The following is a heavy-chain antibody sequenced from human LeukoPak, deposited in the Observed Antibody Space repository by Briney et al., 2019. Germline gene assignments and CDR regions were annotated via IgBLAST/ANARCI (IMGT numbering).Heavy chain of an antibody. CDR1: GFTFDDYG. Sequence: PGGSLRLSCAASGFTFDDYGMSWVPQAPGKGLEWVSGINWNGGSTGYADSVKGRFTISRDNAKNSLYLQMNSLRAEDTALYYCARGMIVVASNDAFDIWGQGTMVTVSS. CDR3: ARGMIVVASNDAFDI. D-gene: IGHD3-22*01. CDR2: INWNGGST. J-gene: IGHJ3*02. V-gene: IGHV3-20*04.